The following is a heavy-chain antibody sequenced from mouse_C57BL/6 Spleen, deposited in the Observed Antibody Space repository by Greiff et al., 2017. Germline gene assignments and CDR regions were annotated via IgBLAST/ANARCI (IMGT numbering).Heavy chain of an antibody. J-gene: IGHJ3*01. V-gene: IGHV1-22*01. CDR1: GYTFTDYN. CDR3: ARSWRLGSFAY. CDR2: INPNNGGT. Sequence: EVQLQQSGPELVKPGASVKMSCKASGYTFTDYNMHWVKQSPGKSLEWIGYINPNNGGTSYNQKFKGKATLTVNKSSSTAYMELRSLTSEDSAVCYWARSWRLGSFAYGGQGTLGTVSA.